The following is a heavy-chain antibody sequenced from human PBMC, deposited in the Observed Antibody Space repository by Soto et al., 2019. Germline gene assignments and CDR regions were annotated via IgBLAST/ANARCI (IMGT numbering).Heavy chain of an antibody. V-gene: IGHV1-69*05. CDR3: ARDAYSSGPYYYGMDV. J-gene: IGHJ6*01. Sequence: SSVKVSCMESGGTLSSYAISWVPQAAGQGLEWMGGIIPIFCTANYAQKFQGTVTIITDDSTSPAYMELSSLRSEDTAVYYCARDAYSSGPYYYGMDVWGQGTTVTVGS. CDR1: GGTLSSYA. D-gene: IGHD6-25*01. CDR2: IIPIFCTA.